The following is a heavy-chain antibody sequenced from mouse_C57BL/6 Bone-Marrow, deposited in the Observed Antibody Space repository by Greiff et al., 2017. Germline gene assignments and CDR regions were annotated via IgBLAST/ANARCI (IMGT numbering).Heavy chain of an antibody. CDR1: GYTFTDYY. J-gene: IGHJ2*01. D-gene: IGHD1-1*01. CDR2: INPNNGGT. CDR3: ARSLYYYGSSLDY. V-gene: IGHV1-26*01. Sequence: EVKLQQSGPELVKPGASVKISCKASGYTFTDYYMNWVKQSHGKSLEWIGDINPNNGGTSYNQKFKGKATLTVDKSSSTAYMELRSLTSEDSAVYYCARSLYYYGSSLDYWGHGTTLTVSS.